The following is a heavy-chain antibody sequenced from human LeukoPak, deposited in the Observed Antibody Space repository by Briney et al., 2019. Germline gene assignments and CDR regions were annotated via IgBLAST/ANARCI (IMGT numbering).Heavy chain of an antibody. CDR3: AKDDTSASDIDY. CDR1: GFTFSNYG. J-gene: IGHJ4*02. CDR2: IWFDGSNQ. D-gene: IGHD3-22*01. Sequence: GGSLRLSCAASGFTFSNYGKHWVRQAPGKGLEWVAVIWFDGSNQYYADSVKGRFTISRDNSKNTLYLQMNSLRAEDTAVYYCAKDDTSASDIDYWGQGTLVTVSS. V-gene: IGHV3-33*06.